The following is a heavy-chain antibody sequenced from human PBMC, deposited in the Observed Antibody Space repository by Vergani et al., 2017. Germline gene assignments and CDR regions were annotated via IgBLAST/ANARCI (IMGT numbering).Heavy chain of an antibody. J-gene: IGHJ6*02. CDR1: GFTFSSYA. CDR2: ISGSGGST. V-gene: IGHV3-23*01. Sequence: EVQLLESGGGLVQPGGSLRLSCAASGFTFSSYAMSWVRQAPGKGLEWVSAISGSGGSTYYADSVKGRFTISRDNSKNTLYLQMNSLRAEDTAVYYCAKXLDSSSWFYHYYYYGMDVWGQGTTVTVSS. CDR3: AKXLDSSSWFYHYYYYGMDV. D-gene: IGHD6-13*01.